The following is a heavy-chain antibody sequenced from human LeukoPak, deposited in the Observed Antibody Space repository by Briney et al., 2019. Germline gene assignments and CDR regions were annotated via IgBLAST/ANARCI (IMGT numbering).Heavy chain of an antibody. D-gene: IGHD3-16*01. J-gene: IGHJ5*02. CDR1: GDTFTGYY. Sequence: GSVSVSCKASGDTFTGYYMHWGRQAPGQGGEWRGWINPNSGGTNYAQKFQATVPMTRHTSISTAYMALSRLRSDDTAVYYCARAGGSNWFDPWGQGTLVTVSS. CDR2: INPNSGGT. V-gene: IGHV1-2*02. CDR3: ARAGGSNWFDP.